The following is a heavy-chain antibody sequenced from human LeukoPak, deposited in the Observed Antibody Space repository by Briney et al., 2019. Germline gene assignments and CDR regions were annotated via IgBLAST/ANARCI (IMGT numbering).Heavy chain of an antibody. Sequence: ASVKVCCKASGYTFTSYGIGWLRQAPGQGLELMGLISAYNGNTNYAQKLQGRVTMTTDTSTSTAYMELRRLRSDDTAVYYCARRRGYGGNSGGYYLDVWGKGTTVTVSS. D-gene: IGHD4-23*01. J-gene: IGHJ6*03. CDR1: GYTFTSYG. CDR3: ARRRGYGGNSGGYYLDV. CDR2: ISAYNGNT. V-gene: IGHV1-18*01.